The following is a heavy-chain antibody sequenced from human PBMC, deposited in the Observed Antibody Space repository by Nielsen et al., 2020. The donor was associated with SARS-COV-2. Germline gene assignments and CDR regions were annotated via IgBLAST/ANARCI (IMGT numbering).Heavy chain of an antibody. CDR2: ISYDGSNK. D-gene: IGHD3-10*01. CDR3: AKDGYYGSGSYNYYGMDV. J-gene: IGHJ6*02. V-gene: IGHV3-30*18. Sequence: WIRQPPGKGLEWVAVISYDGSNKYYADSVKGRFTISRDNSKNTLYLQMNSLRAEDTAVYYCAKDGYYGSGSYNYYGMDVWGQGTRSPSP.